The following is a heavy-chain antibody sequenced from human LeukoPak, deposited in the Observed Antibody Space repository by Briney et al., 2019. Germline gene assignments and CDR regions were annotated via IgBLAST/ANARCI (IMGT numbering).Heavy chain of an antibody. D-gene: IGHD6-19*01. CDR3: ARAIFSRGWYLVDY. Sequence: GGSLRLSCAASGFTFSSYSMDWVRQAPGKGLEWVSSINSGSSYIYYADSVKGRFTIPRDNAKNSLFLQMNTLRAEDTAVYYCARAIFSRGWYLVDYWGQGTLVTVSS. CDR1: GFTFSSYS. CDR2: INSGSSYI. V-gene: IGHV3-21*01. J-gene: IGHJ4*02.